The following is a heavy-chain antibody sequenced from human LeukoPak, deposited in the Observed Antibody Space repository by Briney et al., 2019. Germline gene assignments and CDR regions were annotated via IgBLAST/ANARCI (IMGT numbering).Heavy chain of an antibody. CDR3: ARDRSSWTNYYYYYMDV. CDR2: IYPSGTT. CDR1: GGSLSSGSYY. J-gene: IGHJ6*03. V-gene: IGHV4-61*02. D-gene: IGHD6-13*01. Sequence: PSQTLSLTCTVSGGSLSSGSYYWSWIRQPAGKGLEWIGRIYPSGTTNNNPSLNSRATISVDTSKNQSSLKLSSVTAADTAVYYCARDRSSWTNYYYYYMDVWGKGTTVTVSS.